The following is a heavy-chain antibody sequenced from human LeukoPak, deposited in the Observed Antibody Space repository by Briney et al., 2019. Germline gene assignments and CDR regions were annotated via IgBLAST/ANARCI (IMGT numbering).Heavy chain of an antibody. CDR3: AKDSDIAVAGSDDALDV. V-gene: IGHV3-30*18. D-gene: IGHD6-19*01. J-gene: IGHJ3*01. Sequence: PGRSLRLSCAASGFTFSSYGMHWVRQTPGKGLEWVALKAFDGSIEYYVDSVKGRFTISRDNSKNTLFLQMNSLRPEDTAVYYCAKDSDIAVAGSDDALDVWGQGTMVTVSS. CDR2: KAFDGSIE. CDR1: GFTFSSYG.